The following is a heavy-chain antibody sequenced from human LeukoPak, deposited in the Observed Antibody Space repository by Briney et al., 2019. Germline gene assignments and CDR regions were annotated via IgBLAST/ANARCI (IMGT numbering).Heavy chain of an antibody. CDR3: ARGRASAFDV. Sequence: SQTLSLSCAISGDSVSTSSVAWNWVRQSPSRGLEWLGRTYYTSKWNTDYAVSVKSRIVVNPDTSKSQFSLQLNSVTSEDTAVYYCARGRASAFDVWGQGTMVTVSS. CDR2: TYYTSKWNT. CDR1: GDSVSTSSVA. D-gene: IGHD6-25*01. J-gene: IGHJ3*01. V-gene: IGHV6-1*01.